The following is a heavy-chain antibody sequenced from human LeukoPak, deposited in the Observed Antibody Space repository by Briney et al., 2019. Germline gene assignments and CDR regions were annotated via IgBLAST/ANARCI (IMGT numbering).Heavy chain of an antibody. CDR1: GFTFVDHA. V-gene: IGHV3-49*04. J-gene: IGHJ6*02. CDR2: IRSKGYGGTR. CDR3: TRGPTQQWLYYGMDV. D-gene: IGHD5-18*01. Sequence: GSLRLSCTGFGFTFVDHAMSWVRQAPGKGLEWVGFIRSKGYGGTREYAASVKGIFTISRDDSTSIAYLQMNSLKTEDTAVYYCTRGPTQQWLYYGMDVWGQGTTVIVSS.